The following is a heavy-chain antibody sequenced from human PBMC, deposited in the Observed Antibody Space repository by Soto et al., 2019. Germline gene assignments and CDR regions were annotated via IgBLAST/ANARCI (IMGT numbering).Heavy chain of an antibody. CDR3: ARGGHRAAISLLGAFDI. D-gene: IGHD2-2*02. Sequence: PSETLSLTCTVSGGSISSGDYYWSWIRQPPGKGLEWIGYIYYSGSTYYNPSLKSRVTISVDTSKNQFSLKLGSVTAADTAVYYCARGGHRAAISLLGAFDIWGQGTMVTVSS. CDR2: IYYSGST. CDR1: GGSISSGDYY. J-gene: IGHJ3*02. V-gene: IGHV4-30-4*01.